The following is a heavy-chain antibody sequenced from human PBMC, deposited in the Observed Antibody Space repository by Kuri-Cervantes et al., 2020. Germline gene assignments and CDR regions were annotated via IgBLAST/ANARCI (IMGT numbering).Heavy chain of an antibody. CDR2: IYTSGST. CDR3: ARVLRTTVTTRNYYYYYGMDV. CDR1: GGSISSYY. J-gene: IGHJ6*02. Sequence: SETLSLTCTVSGGSISSYYWSWIRQPPGKGLEWIGRIYTSGSTNYNPSLKSRVTMSVDTSKNQFSLKLSSVTAADTAVYYCARVLRTTVTTRNYYYYYGMDVWGQGTTVTVSS. V-gene: IGHV4-4*07. D-gene: IGHD4-17*01.